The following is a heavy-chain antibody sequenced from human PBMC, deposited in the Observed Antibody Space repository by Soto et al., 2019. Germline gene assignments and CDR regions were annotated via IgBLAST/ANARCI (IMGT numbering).Heavy chain of an antibody. V-gene: IGHV4-30-4*01. CDR3: ARVVAATLDAFDI. CDR1: GGSISSGDYY. Sequence: SETLSLTCTVSGGSISSGDYYWSWIRQPPGKGLEWIGYIYYNGSTYYNPSLKSRVTISVDTSKNQFSLKLSSVTAADTAVYYCARVVAATLDAFDIWGQGTMVTVSS. D-gene: IGHD2-15*01. J-gene: IGHJ3*02. CDR2: IYYNGST.